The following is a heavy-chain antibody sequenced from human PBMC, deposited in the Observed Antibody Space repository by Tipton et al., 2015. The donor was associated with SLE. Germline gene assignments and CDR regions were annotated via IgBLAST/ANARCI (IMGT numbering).Heavy chain of an antibody. D-gene: IGHD1-7*01. Sequence: TLSLTCTVSGGSMSNHYWTWIRRAPGKALEWIGYIHTSGSTNYNPSLKSRVTISVDTSKNQFSLKLSSMTPADTAVYYCARLPNENYRAYYSMDVWGQGTTVTVSS. CDR3: ARLPNENYRAYYSMDV. CDR2: IHTSGST. V-gene: IGHV4-4*08. J-gene: IGHJ6*02. CDR1: GGSMSNHY.